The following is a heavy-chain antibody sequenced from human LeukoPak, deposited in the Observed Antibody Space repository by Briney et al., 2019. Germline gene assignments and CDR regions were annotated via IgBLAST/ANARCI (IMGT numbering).Heavy chain of an antibody. CDR1: GFTVSSNY. CDR3: ARGLPGIAVAGILDY. J-gene: IGHJ4*02. V-gene: IGHV3-66*01. CDR2: IYSGGST. D-gene: IGHD6-19*01. Sequence: GGSLRLSCAASGFTVSSNYMSWVRQAPGKGLEWVSVIYSGGSTYYADSVKGSFTISRDNSKNTLYLQMNSLRAEDTAVYYCARGLPGIAVAGILDYWGQGTLVTVSS.